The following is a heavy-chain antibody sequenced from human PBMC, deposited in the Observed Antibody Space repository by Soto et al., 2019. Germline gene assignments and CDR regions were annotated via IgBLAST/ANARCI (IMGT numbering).Heavy chain of an antibody. CDR1: GGSISSGGYY. CDR2: IYYSGST. V-gene: IGHV4-31*03. D-gene: IGHD3-22*01. CDR3: ARSTLDYYYDASIGY. Sequence: QVQLQESGPGLVKPSQTLSLTCSVSGGSISSGGYYWSWIRQHPGKGLEWIGYIYYSGSTYYNPSLKSRFSISVDTSKNQFSLKLSSVTAADTAVYYCARSTLDYYYDASIGYWGQGALVTVSS. J-gene: IGHJ4*02.